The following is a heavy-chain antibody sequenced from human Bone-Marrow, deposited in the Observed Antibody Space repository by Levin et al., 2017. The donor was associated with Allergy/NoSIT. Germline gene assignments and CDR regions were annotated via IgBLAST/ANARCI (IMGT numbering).Heavy chain of an antibody. CDR3: TRDRGEWGQFYFDY. Sequence: GGSLRLSCAASGFTFSAYGMHWVRQAPGRGLEWVAVISYDESHKYYADSVEGRFTISRDNSKNTLYLQMNSLRAEDTAVYYCTRDRGEWGQFYFDYWSQGTLVTVSS. V-gene: IGHV3-33*05. CDR2: ISYDESHK. D-gene: IGHD1-26*01. CDR1: GFTFSAYG. J-gene: IGHJ4*02.